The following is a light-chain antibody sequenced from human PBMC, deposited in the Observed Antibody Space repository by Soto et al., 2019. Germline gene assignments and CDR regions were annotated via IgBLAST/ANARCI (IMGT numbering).Light chain of an antibody. CDR3: QQYGRSPFT. CDR1: QSVSNNF. V-gene: IGKV3-20*01. Sequence: EIALTQSPGTVSESPGERVALSCRATQSVSNNFLDWHQQRPGQAPRLLIYGATRRAGGIPDRFRGSGSGTDFTLTIHSLEPEDLAVYYCQQYGRSPFTFGPGTKVDVK. J-gene: IGKJ3*01. CDR2: GAT.